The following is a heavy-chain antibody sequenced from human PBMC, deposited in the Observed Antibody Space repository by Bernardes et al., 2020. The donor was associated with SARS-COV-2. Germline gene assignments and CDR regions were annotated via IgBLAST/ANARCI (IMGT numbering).Heavy chain of an antibody. D-gene: IGHD3-3*01. Sequence: SETLSLTCNVSGGSMGRYYWNWLRQTPGKGLEWIGYVYTTGITKYNPSLESRVAFSIDTSKSRFSLNLTSVTAADTAVYYCATQMNYQYWSGYFSVWGPGITVSVSS. CDR1: GGSMGRYY. V-gene: IGHV4-59*13. CDR2: VYTTGIT. J-gene: IGHJ6*02. CDR3: ATQMNYQYWSGYFSV.